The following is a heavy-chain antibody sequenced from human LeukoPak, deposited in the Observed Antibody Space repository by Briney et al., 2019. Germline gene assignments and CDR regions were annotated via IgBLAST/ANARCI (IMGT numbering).Heavy chain of an antibody. J-gene: IGHJ4*02. V-gene: IGHV3-21*01. CDR3: ARDSSSWPYYFGY. CDR2: ISSSSSYI. Sequence: SGGSLRLSCAAPGFTFSSYSMNWVRQAPGKGLEWVSSISSSSSYIYYADSVKGRFTISRDNAKNSLYLQMNSLRAEDTAVYYCARDSSSWPYYFGYWGQGTLVTVSS. D-gene: IGHD6-13*01. CDR1: GFTFSSYS.